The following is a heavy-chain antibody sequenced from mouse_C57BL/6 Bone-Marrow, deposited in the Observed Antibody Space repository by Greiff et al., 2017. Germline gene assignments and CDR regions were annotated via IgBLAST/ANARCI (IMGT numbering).Heavy chain of an antibody. D-gene: IGHD4-1*01. J-gene: IGHJ2*01. V-gene: IGHV1-55*01. CDR2: SYPGSGST. CDR1: GYTFTSYW. Sequence: QVQLQQSGAELVKPGASVKMSCKASGYTFTSYWITWVKQRPGQGLEWIGDSYPGSGSTNYNEKFKSKATLTVDTSSSTAYMQLSSLTAEDSAVYYCARETAYCDFWGQGTTLTVSS. CDR3: ARETAYCDF.